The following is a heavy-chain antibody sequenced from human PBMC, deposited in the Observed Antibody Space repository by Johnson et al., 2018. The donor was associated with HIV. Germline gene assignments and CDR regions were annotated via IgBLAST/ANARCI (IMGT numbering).Heavy chain of an antibody. CDR1: GFTFSSYG. CDR2: IWYDGRNK. D-gene: IGHD6-6*01. Sequence: VQLVESGGGVVQPGRSLRLSCTASGFTFSSYGIHWVRQAPGKGLEWVALIWYDGRNKYYADSVKGRFTISRDNSKNTLYLQMNSLRAEDTAVYYCARVSSSSSFDAFDIWGQGTMVTVSS. J-gene: IGHJ3*02. CDR3: ARVSSSSSFDAFDI. V-gene: IGHV3-33*01.